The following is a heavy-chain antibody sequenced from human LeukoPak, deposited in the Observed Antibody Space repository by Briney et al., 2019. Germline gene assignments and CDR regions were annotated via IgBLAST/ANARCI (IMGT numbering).Heavy chain of an antibody. J-gene: IGHJ4*02. Sequence: PGGSLRLSCAASGFTFASYWISWVRQAPGKGLEWVANIKQDASEEYYVDSVKGRFTISRDNAKNSLYLQMNSLRAEDTAVYYCVRDRGRASVDYWGQGTLVTVPS. D-gene: IGHD1-26*01. CDR2: IKQDASEE. V-gene: IGHV3-7*01. CDR1: GFTFASYW. CDR3: VRDRGRASVDY.